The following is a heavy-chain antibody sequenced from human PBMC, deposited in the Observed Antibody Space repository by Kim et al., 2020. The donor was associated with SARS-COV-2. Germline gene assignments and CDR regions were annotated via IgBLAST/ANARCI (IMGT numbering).Heavy chain of an antibody. CDR3: ARLGRSPIAVAGKFDY. J-gene: IGHJ4*02. Sequence: LKSRVTISVDTSKNQFSLKLSSVTAADTAVYYCARLGRSPIAVAGKFDYWGQGTLVTVSS. V-gene: IGHV4-39*01. D-gene: IGHD6-19*01.